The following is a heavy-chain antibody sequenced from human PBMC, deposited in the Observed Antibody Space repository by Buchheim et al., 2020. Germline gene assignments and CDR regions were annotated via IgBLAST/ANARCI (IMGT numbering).Heavy chain of an antibody. CDR2: IKQDGSEK. V-gene: IGHV3-7*01. CDR1: GFTFSSYW. Sequence: EVQLVESGGGLVQPGGSLRLSCAASGFTFSSYWMSWVRQAPGKGLEWVANIKQDGSEKYYVDSVKGRFTISRDKAKTSLYLKMNSLRAEDTAVYYCAREGVYYDYIWGSYRPVDYWGQGTL. J-gene: IGHJ4*02. D-gene: IGHD3-16*02. CDR3: AREGVYYDYIWGSYRPVDY.